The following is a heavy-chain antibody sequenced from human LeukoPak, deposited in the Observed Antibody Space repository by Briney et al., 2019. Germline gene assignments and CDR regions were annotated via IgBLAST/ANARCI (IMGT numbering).Heavy chain of an antibody. V-gene: IGHV1-2*02. CDR1: GYTFTGYY. Sequence: ASVKVSCKASGYTFTGYYMHWVRQAPGQGLEWMGWINPNSGGTNYAQKFQGRVTMTRDTSISTAYMELSRLRSDDTAVYYCARDRVTMVRGVMRTNPVYWGQGTLVTVSS. CDR3: ARDRVTMVRGVMRTNPVY. D-gene: IGHD3-10*01. CDR2: INPNSGGT. J-gene: IGHJ4*02.